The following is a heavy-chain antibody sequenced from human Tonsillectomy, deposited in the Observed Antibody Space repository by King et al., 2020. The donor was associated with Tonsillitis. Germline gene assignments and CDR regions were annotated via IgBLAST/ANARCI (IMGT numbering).Heavy chain of an antibody. V-gene: IGHV3-21*01. J-gene: IGHJ4*02. Sequence: VQLVESGGGLVKPGGSLRLSCAASGFTFSSYRMNWVRQAPGKGREWVSSVSCGSVYIYYADSVKGRLTIPRDNAKNSLYLQMNSLRAEDTAVYYCARDVWVGAFDYWGQGTLVTVSS. CDR3: ARDVWVGAFDY. CDR1: GFTFSSYR. D-gene: IGHD1-26*01. CDR2: VSCGSVYI.